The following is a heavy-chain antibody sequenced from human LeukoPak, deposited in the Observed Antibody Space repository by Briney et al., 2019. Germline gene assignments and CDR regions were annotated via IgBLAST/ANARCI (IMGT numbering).Heavy chain of an antibody. V-gene: IGHV3-23*01. CDR3: AKAPVTHYYYYYYGMDV. D-gene: IGHD4-4*01. CDR2: ISGSGGST. CDR1: GFTFSSYA. Sequence: PGGSLRLSCAASGFTFSSYAMSWVRQAPGKGLEWVSAISGSGGSTYYADSVKGRFTISRDNSKNTLYLQMNSLRAEDTAVYYCAKAPVTHYYYYYYGMDVWGQGTTVTVSS. J-gene: IGHJ6*02.